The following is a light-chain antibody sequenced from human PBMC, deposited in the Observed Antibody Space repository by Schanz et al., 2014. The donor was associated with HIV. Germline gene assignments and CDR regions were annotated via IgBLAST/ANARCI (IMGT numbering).Light chain of an antibody. J-gene: IGLJ3*02. CDR1: SSNIGAGYD. CDR2: RNN. CDR3: AAWDDSLSGWV. V-gene: IGLV1-47*01. Sequence: QSVLTQPPSVSGTPGQRVTISCPGSSSNIGAGYDVHWYQQLPGTAPKLLIYRNNQRPSGVPDRFSGSRSGTSASLAISGLRSEDESDYYCAAWDDSLSGWVFGGGTKLTVL.